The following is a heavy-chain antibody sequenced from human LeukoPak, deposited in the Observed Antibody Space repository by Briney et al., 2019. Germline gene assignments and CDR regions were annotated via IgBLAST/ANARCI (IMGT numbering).Heavy chain of an antibody. Sequence: GGSLRLSCAASGFTFDDYGMGWVRQAPGKGLEWVSGINWNGGSTGYADSVKGRFTISRDNSKNTLYLQMNSLRAEDTAVYYCAKDVQRIATNDYFDYWGQGTLVTVSS. V-gene: IGHV3-20*04. CDR1: GFTFDDYG. D-gene: IGHD6-13*01. CDR2: INWNGGST. CDR3: AKDVQRIATNDYFDY. J-gene: IGHJ4*02.